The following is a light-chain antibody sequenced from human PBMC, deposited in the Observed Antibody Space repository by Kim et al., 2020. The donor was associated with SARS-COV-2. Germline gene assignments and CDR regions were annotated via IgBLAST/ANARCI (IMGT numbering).Light chain of an antibody. J-gene: IGKJ1*01. Sequence: PGERATLSGRASQSVRSSYLAWYQQKSGQAPRLLIYGASNRATGIPDRFSGSGSGTDFTLTISSLEPEDFAVYYCQQYGSSPRTFGQGTKVDIK. CDR3: QQYGSSPRT. CDR1: QSVRSSY. V-gene: IGKV3-20*01. CDR2: GAS.